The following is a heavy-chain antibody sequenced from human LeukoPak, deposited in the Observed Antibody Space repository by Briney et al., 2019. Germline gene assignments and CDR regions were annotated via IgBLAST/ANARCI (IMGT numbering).Heavy chain of an antibody. J-gene: IGHJ5*02. CDR1: GFSLSIFQ. CDR3: MRDYMGWFDP. Sequence: GGSLRLSCVASGFSLSIFQMYWVRQAPGKGLEWVSIISLDGSTEFYADSVKGRFTISRETASNTMHLEMNNLRIEDTAVYYCMRDYMGWFDPWGQGSLVTVSS. D-gene: IGHD3-10*01. CDR2: ISLDGSTE. V-gene: IGHV3-30-3*01.